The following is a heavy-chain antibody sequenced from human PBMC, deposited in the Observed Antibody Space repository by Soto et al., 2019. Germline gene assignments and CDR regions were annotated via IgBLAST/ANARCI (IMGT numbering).Heavy chain of an antibody. Sequence: GESLKISCKGSGYSFTNYWIAWVRQMPEKGLEWMGIIYPADSETRYSPSFQGQVTISADKSTNTAYLQWSSLKASDTAIYYCARHETVNRYYYYGLDVWGQGTTVTVSS. CDR1: GYSFTNYW. V-gene: IGHV5-51*01. CDR2: IYPADSET. CDR3: ARHETVNRYYYYGLDV. D-gene: IGHD4-4*01. J-gene: IGHJ6*02.